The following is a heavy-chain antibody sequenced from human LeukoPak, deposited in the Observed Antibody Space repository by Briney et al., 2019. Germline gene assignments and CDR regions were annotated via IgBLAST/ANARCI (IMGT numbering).Heavy chain of an antibody. V-gene: IGHV1-8*01. CDR2: MNPNSGNT. CDR1: GYTFTSYD. D-gene: IGHD2-21*02. J-gene: IGHJ4*02. Sequence: VASVKVSCKASGYTFTSYDINWVRQAPGQGLEWMGWMNPNSGNTGYAQKFQGRVTMTRNTSISTAYMELSSLRSEDTAVYYCARGLSYCGGDCYLFDYWGQGTLVTVSS. CDR3: ARGLSYCGGDCYLFDY.